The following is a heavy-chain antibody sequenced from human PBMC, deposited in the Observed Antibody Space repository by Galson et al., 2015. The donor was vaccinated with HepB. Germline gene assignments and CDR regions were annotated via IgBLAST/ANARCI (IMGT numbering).Heavy chain of an antibody. CDR2: ISGYSGNT. Sequence: SGYIFSSYGIIWVRQAPGQGLEWMGWISGYSGNTNYAQKLQGRVTMATDTSTSTAYMELRSLSSDDTAVYYCSRFDWLSLDYWGQGTLVTVSS. V-gene: IGHV1-18*04. D-gene: IGHD3-9*01. CDR3: SRFDWLSLDY. J-gene: IGHJ4*02. CDR1: GYIFSSYG.